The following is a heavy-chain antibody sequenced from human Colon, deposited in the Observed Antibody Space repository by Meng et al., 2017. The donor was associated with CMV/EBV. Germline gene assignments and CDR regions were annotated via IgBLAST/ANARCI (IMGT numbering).Heavy chain of an antibody. D-gene: IGHD1-26*01. CDR2: ISAYTGDT. J-gene: IGHJ1*01. V-gene: IGHV1-18*01. CDR3: VRESQSGSYIYLQH. CDR1: GYTFTNYG. Sequence: QVQLVQSGAAVKKPGASVQVSYNASGYTFTNYGISWVRQAPGQGLEWMGWISAYTGDTYYAQKFQGRVTMTTDTSTSTAYMELRSLRSDDTAVYYCVRESQSGSYIYLQHWGQGTLVTVSS.